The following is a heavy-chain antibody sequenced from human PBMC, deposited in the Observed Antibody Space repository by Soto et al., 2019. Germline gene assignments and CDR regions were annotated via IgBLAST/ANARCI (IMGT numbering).Heavy chain of an antibody. D-gene: IGHD3-9*01. J-gene: IGHJ4*02. CDR1: GFTFSSYA. CDR3: AKDLEILTGYYPSYYFDY. Sequence: PVGSLGLSCAASGFTFSSYAMSWVRQAPGKGLEWVSAISGSGGSTYYADSVKGRFTISRDNSKNTLYLQMNSLRAEDTAVYYCAKDLEILTGYYPSYYFDYWGQGTLVTVSS. CDR2: ISGSGGST. V-gene: IGHV3-23*01.